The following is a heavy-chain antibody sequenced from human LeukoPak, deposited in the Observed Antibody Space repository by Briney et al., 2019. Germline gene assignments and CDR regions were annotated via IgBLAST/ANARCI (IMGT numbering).Heavy chain of an antibody. CDR3: ARGGSNRIAAAGIWFDP. D-gene: IGHD6-13*01. CDR2: INPSGGST. Sequence: ASVKVSYKASGYTFTSYYMHWVRQAPGQGLEWMGIINPSGGSTSYAQKFQGRVTMTRDTCTSTVYMELSSLRSEDTAVYYCARGGSNRIAAAGIWFDPWGQGTLVTVSS. V-gene: IGHV1-46*01. CDR1: GYTFTSYY. J-gene: IGHJ5*02.